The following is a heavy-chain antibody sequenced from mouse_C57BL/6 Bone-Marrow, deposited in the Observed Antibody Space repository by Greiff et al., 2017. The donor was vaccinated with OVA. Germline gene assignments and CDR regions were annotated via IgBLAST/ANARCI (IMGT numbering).Heavy chain of an antibody. Sequence: EVQLQQSGAELVRPGASVKLSCTASGFNIKDDYMHWVKQRPEQGLEWIGWIDPENGDTEYASKFQGKATITADTSSNTAYLQLSSLTSEYTAVYYCTLNWDGAWFAYWGQGTLVTVSA. CDR2: IDPENGDT. CDR1: GFNIKDDY. J-gene: IGHJ3*01. D-gene: IGHD4-1*02. CDR3: TLNWDGAWFAY. V-gene: IGHV14-4*01.